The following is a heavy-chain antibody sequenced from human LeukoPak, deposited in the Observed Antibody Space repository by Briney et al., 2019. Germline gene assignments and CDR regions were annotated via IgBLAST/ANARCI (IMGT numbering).Heavy chain of an antibody. V-gene: IGHV3-48*02. CDR1: GFTFSTKS. Sequence: GGSLRLSFAVSGFTFSTKSMKWVRQATGKGLNRVSYITADSGTTYYADSVKGRFTIFRDNAKNSLYLQMNSLRDEDTIVYYCASRDYFDYWGQGTLVTDSS. J-gene: IGHJ4*02. CDR2: ITADSGTT. CDR3: ASRDYFDY.